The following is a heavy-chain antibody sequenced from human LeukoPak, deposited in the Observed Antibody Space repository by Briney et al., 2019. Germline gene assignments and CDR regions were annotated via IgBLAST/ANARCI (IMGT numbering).Heavy chain of an antibody. Sequence: GGSLRLSCAASGFTFSSYWMSWIRQAPGEGLEWVAKIKQDGSEKYYVDSVKGRLTISRDHAKNSLYLQMNSLRAEDTAVYYCARASSLNYDAFDIWGQGTMVTVSS. J-gene: IGHJ3*02. CDR3: ARASSLNYDAFDI. D-gene: IGHD1-7*01. V-gene: IGHV3-7*01. CDR2: IKQDGSEK. CDR1: GFTFSSYW.